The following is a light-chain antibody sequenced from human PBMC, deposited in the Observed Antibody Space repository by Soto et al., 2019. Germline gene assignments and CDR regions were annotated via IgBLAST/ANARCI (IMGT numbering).Light chain of an antibody. V-gene: IGKV3-11*01. CDR1: QSVSSY. CDR3: QQRSNWPLT. Sequence: EIVLTQSPATLSLSPGERATLSCRASQSVSSYSAWYQQEPGQAPRLLIYDASNRATGIPARFSGSGSGTDFTLTISSLEPEDFAVYYCQQRSNWPLTFGGGTKVDI. CDR2: DAS. J-gene: IGKJ4*01.